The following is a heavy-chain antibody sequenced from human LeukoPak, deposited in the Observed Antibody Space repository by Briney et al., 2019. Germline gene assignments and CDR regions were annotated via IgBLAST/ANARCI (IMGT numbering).Heavy chain of an antibody. V-gene: IGHV3-30-3*01. Sequence: GRSLRLSCAASGFTFSSYAMHWVRQAPGKGLEWVAVISYDGSNKYYADSVKGRFTISRDNSKNTLYLQMNSLRAEGTAVYYCARDQGYDSSGYALDYWGQGTLVTVSS. CDR2: ISYDGSNK. CDR1: GFTFSSYA. J-gene: IGHJ4*02. CDR3: ARDQGYDSSGYALDY. D-gene: IGHD3-22*01.